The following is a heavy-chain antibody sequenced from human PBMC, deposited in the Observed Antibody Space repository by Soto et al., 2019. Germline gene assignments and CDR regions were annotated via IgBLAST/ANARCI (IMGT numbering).Heavy chain of an antibody. J-gene: IGHJ6*02. CDR1: GFTVSSNY. Sequence: GGSLRLSCAASGFTVSSNYMSWVRQAPGKGLEWVSVIYSGGSTYYADSVKGRFTISRDNSKNTLYLQMNSLRAEDTAVYYCARADRDYYYGMDVWGQGTTVTVSS. V-gene: IGHV3-53*01. CDR3: ARADRDYYYGMDV. CDR2: IYSGGST.